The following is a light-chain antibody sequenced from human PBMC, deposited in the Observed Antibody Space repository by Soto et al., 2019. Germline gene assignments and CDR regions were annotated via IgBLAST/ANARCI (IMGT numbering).Light chain of an antibody. CDR1: QGVSANY. J-gene: IGKJ3*01. Sequence: EVVLTQSPGTLSLSPGDRATLSCRASQGVSANYLAWYQQKLGQAPRLLIYGASSRATGTPDRFSGNGSVTDFTLTISRREPEDFAIYHCHQYGSTPFTFGPGTKVDIK. CDR2: GAS. V-gene: IGKV3-20*01. CDR3: HQYGSTPFT.